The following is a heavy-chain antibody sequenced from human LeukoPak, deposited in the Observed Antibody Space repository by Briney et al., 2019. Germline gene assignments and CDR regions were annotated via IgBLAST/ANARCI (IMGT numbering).Heavy chain of an antibody. CDR1: GGSINSSSYY. V-gene: IGHV4-39*07. Sequence: ASETLSLTCTVSGGSINSSSYYWGWIRQPPGKGLEWIGSIYYSGSTYYNPSLKSRVTISVDTSKNQFSLKLDSVTAADTAVYYCAKGTSSGWYYFDYWGQGTLVTVSS. CDR3: AKGTSSGWYYFDY. CDR2: IYYSGST. D-gene: IGHD6-19*01. J-gene: IGHJ4*02.